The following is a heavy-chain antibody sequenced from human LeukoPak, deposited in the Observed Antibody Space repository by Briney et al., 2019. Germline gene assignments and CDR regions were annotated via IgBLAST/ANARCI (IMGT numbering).Heavy chain of an antibody. V-gene: IGHV4-30-4*01. J-gene: IGHJ4*02. CDR2: IYYSGST. D-gene: IGHD2-15*01. CDR1: GGSISSGDYY. Sequence: SETLSLTCTVSGGSISSGDYYWSWIRQPPGKGLEWIGYIYYSGSTYYNPSLKSRVTISVDMSKNQFSLKLSSVTAADTAVYYCARVKGGLFDYWGQGTPVTVSS. CDR3: ARVKGGLFDY.